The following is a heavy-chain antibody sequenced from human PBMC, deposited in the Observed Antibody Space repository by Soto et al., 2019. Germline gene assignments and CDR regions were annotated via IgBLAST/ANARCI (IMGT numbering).Heavy chain of an antibody. J-gene: IGHJ4*02. CDR3: AGSPMYYDILTGYYQENYFDY. D-gene: IGHD3-9*01. CDR1: GYSFTSYW. V-gene: IGHV5-51*01. Sequence: GESLTISCKGSGYSFTSYWIGWVRQMPGKGLEWMGIIYPGDSDTRYSPSFQGQVTISTDKSISTAYLQWSSLKASDTAMYYCAGSPMYYDILTGYYQENYFDYWGQGTLVTVSS. CDR2: IYPGDSDT.